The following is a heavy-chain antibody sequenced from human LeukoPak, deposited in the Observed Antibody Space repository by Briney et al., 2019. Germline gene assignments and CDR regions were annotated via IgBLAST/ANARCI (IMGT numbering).Heavy chain of an antibody. J-gene: IGHJ4*02. CDR1: GFTFNSYG. CDR3: ARDWFHAIDY. V-gene: IGHV3-30*02. Sequence: PGGSLRLSCAASGFTFNSYGMHWVRQAPGKGLEWVAFIRYDGSNKYYADSVKGRFTISRDNSKNTLYLQMNSLRAEDTAVYYCARDWFHAIDYWGQGTLVTVSS. D-gene: IGHD2/OR15-2a*01. CDR2: IRYDGSNK.